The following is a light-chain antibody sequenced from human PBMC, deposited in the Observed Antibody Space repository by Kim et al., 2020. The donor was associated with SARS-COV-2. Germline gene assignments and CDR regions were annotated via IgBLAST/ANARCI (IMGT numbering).Light chain of an antibody. Sequence: VALGQTFRITCQGASLRSYYATWYQQKPGQAPVVVIYGKNNRPSGIPDRFSGSSSGNTASLTITGTQAGDEADYYCNSRDSNDNVVFGGGTQLTVL. CDR3: NSRDSNDNVV. J-gene: IGLJ2*01. V-gene: IGLV3-19*01. CDR1: SLRSYY. CDR2: GKN.